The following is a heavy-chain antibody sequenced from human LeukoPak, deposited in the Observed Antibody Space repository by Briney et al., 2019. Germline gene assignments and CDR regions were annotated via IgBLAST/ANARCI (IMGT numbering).Heavy chain of an antibody. D-gene: IGHD3-10*01. Sequence: PGGSLRLSCAASGFTFSSYSMNWVRQAPGKGLEWVSSISSSSSYIYYADSVKGRFTISRDNAKNSLYLQMNSLRAEDTAVYYCARDGEGSGRPAYYDYYMDVWGKGTTVTVSS. CDR3: ARDGEGSGRPAYYDYYMDV. J-gene: IGHJ6*03. CDR1: GFTFSSYS. V-gene: IGHV3-21*01. CDR2: ISSSSSYI.